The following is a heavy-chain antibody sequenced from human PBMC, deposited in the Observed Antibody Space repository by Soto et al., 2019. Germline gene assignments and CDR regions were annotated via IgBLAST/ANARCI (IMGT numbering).Heavy chain of an antibody. V-gene: IGHV4-4*02. J-gene: IGHJ6*02. Sequence: PSETLSLTCAVSGGSISSSNWWSWVGQPPGKGLEWIGEIYHSGSTNYNPSLKSRVTISVDKSKNQFSLKLSSVTAADTAVYYCARDLSSSWPGGYYGMDVWGQGTTVTVS. CDR2: IYHSGST. CDR3: ARDLSSSWPGGYYGMDV. CDR1: GGSISSSNW. D-gene: IGHD6-13*01.